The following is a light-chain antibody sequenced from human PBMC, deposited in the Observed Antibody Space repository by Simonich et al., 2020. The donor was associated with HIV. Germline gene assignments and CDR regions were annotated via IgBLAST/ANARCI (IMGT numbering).Light chain of an antibody. CDR1: QSLLHSDGKTY. CDR2: EVS. CDR3: LQSIQLPRT. Sequence: DVVMTQTPLSLSVTPGQPASISCKSSQSLLHSDGKTYLYWDLQKPGLSPQLLLYEVSHRFSGVPDRFSGSGSGTDFTLKISRVEAEDVGVYYCLQSIQLPRTFGPGTKVDIK. J-gene: IGKJ3*01. V-gene: IGKV2D-29*02.